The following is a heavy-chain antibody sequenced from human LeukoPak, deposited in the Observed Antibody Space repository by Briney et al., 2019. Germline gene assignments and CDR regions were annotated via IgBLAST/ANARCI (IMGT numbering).Heavy chain of an antibody. J-gene: IGHJ4*02. CDR1: GGSISSYY. V-gene: IGHV4-59*01. CDR2: IYYSGSI. D-gene: IGHD6-13*01. Sequence: SETLSLTCTVSGGSISSYYWSWIRQPPGKGLEWIGYIYYSGSINYNPSLKSRVTISVDTSKNQFSLKLSSVTAADTAVYYCARVRSAAATNAFDYCGQGTLVTVSS. CDR3: ARVRSAAATNAFDY.